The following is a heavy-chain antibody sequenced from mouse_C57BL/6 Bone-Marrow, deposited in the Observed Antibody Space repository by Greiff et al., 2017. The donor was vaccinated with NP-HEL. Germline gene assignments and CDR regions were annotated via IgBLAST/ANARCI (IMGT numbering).Heavy chain of an antibody. CDR1: GYTFTSYW. D-gene: IGHD2-5*01. CDR3: ARFYSNYDAMDY. V-gene: IGHV1-64*01. CDR2: IHPNSGST. J-gene: IGHJ4*01. Sequence: QVQLQQPGAELVKPGASVKLSCKASGYTFTSYWMHWVKQRPGQGLEWIGMIHPNSGSTNYNEKFKSKATLTVDKSSSTAYMQLSSLTSEDSAVYYCARFYSNYDAMDYWGQGTSVTVSS.